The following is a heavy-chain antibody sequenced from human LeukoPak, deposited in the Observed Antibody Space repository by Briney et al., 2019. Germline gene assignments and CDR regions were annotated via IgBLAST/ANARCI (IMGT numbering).Heavy chain of an antibody. Sequence: GGSLRLSCAASGFTFSSYWMHWVRQAPGKGLVWVSRINSDGSSTSYADSVKGRFTISRDNAKNTLYLQMNSLRAEDTAVYYCASERRYSSGGYWGQGTLVTVSS. CDR3: ASERRYSSGGY. D-gene: IGHD6-19*01. J-gene: IGHJ4*02. V-gene: IGHV3-74*01. CDR1: GFTFSSYW. CDR2: INSDGSST.